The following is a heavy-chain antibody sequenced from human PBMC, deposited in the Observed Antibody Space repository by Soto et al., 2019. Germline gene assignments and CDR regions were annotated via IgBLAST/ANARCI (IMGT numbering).Heavy chain of an antibody. Sequence: PPENLSLTYTVPCGSISSGAYYWSWIRQHPGKGLEWIGYIYYSGSTYYNPSLKSRVTISVDTSKNQFSLKLSSVTAADTAVYYCSRVSSLDSGGFDYWGQGTLVTVSA. CDR3: SRVSSLDSGGFDY. CDR1: CGSISSGAYY. V-gene: IGHV4-30-4*08. D-gene: IGHD3-10*01. J-gene: IGHJ4*02. CDR2: IYYSGST.